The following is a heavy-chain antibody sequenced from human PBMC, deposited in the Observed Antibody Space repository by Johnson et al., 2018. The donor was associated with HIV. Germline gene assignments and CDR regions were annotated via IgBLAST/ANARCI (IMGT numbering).Heavy chain of an antibody. CDR3: ARALTMVREVISDALDI. J-gene: IGHJ3*02. CDR1: GFTFSSYA. V-gene: IGHV3-30-3*01. Sequence: QVQLVESGGGVVQPGRSLRLSCAASGFTFSSYAMHWVRQAPGKGLEWVAVISYDGSNKYYADSVKGRFTISRDNSKNTLYLQMNSLRAEDTALYYCARALTMVREVISDALDIGGQETMVTVSS. D-gene: IGHD3-10*01. CDR2: ISYDGSNK.